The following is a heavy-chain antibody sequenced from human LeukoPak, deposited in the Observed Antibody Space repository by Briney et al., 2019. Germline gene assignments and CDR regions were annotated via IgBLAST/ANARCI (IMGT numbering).Heavy chain of an antibody. J-gene: IGHJ5*02. CDR3: ASFPIP. Sequence: GGSLRLSCAASGFSVTSCAMSWVRQAPGKGLEWVSTISNSGYNTWYADSVKGRFTISRDNAKNSLYLQMNSLRAEDTAVYYCASFPIPWGQGTLVTVSS. CDR1: GFSVTSCA. D-gene: IGHD2-21*01. V-gene: IGHV3-23*01. CDR2: ISNSGYNT.